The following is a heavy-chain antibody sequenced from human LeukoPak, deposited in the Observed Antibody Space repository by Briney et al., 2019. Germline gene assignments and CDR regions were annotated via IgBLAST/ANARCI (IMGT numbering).Heavy chain of an antibody. Sequence: GASVTVSCKASGYTFTGYYMHWVRQAHGQGLEWMGRINPNSGGTNYAQKFQGRVTMTRDTSISTAYMELSRLRSEDTAVYYCARAVATIADFDYWGQGTLVTVSS. J-gene: IGHJ4*02. D-gene: IGHD5-12*01. CDR1: GYTFTGYY. CDR3: ARAVATIADFDY. V-gene: IGHV1-2*06. CDR2: INPNSGGT.